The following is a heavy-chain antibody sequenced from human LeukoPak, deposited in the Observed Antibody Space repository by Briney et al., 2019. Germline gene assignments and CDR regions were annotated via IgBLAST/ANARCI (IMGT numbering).Heavy chain of an antibody. J-gene: IGHJ6*03. Sequence: SVKVSCKTSGYTFSSYAISWVRQAPGQGLEWMGGIIPIFGTANYAQKFQGRVTITADKSTSTAYMELSSLRSEDTAVYYCAREPYGDYGYYYYYMDVWGKGTTVTVSS. D-gene: IGHD4-17*01. CDR1: GYTFSSYA. CDR3: AREPYGDYGYYYYYMDV. CDR2: IIPIFGTA. V-gene: IGHV1-69*06.